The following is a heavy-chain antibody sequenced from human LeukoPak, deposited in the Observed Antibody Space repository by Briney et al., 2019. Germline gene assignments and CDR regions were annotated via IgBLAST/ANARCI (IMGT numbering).Heavy chain of an antibody. D-gene: IGHD3-9*01. Sequence: SETLSLTCIVSGASITTYPWNWIRQFPGKGLEWIGFRAHSGVTSYSSSLKSRVTISIDTSKNHLSLKLTSVTAADTAVYYCARWDDTDWAFGSWGPGTLVTVSS. CDR2: RAHSGVT. CDR1: GASITTYP. CDR3: ARWDDTDWAFGS. V-gene: IGHV4-59*08. J-gene: IGHJ4*02.